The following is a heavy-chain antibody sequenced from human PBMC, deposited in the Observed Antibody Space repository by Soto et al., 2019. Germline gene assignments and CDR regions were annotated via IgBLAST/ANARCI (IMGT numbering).Heavy chain of an antibody. CDR2: IDYSGST. CDR3: ARGGGIVVVPAASGYYYYGMDV. J-gene: IGHJ6*02. Sequence: QVQLQESGPGLVKPSQTLSLTCTVSGGSISSGGYYWSWIRQHPGKGLEWIGYIDYSGSTYYNPSLKRRVTISVDTSKHQFYLKLSSVTDADTAVYYGARGGGIVVVPAASGYYYYGMDVWGQGTTVTVSS. V-gene: IGHV4-31*03. CDR1: GGSISSGGYY. D-gene: IGHD2-2*01.